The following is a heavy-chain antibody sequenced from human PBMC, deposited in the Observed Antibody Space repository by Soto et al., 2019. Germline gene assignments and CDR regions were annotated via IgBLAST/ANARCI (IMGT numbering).Heavy chain of an antibody. CDR1: GGSISSSSYY. CDR2: IYYSGST. CDR3: ATLWFGAPYLDY. Sequence: SETLSLTCTVSGGSISSSSYYWGWIRQPPGKGLEWIGSIYYSGSTYYNPSLKSRVTISVDTSKNQFSLKLSSVTAADTAVYYCATLWFGAPYLDYWGQGTLVTVS. V-gene: IGHV4-39*01. J-gene: IGHJ4*02. D-gene: IGHD3-10*01.